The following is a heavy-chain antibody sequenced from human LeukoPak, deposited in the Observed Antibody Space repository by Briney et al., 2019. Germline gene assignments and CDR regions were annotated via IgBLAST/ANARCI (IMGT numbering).Heavy chain of an antibody. V-gene: IGHV3-7*01. Sequence: PGGSLRLSCAASGFTFSTYWMSWVRQAPGKGLEWVANIKQDGSEKYYVDSVKGRFTIARDNAMNSLYLQMDSLRADDSAVYYCARVYDYTCGGIIGWSDPWGQGTLVTVSS. J-gene: IGHJ5*02. CDR3: ARVYDYTCGGIIGWSDP. CDR2: IKQDGSEK. CDR1: GFTFSTYW. D-gene: IGHD3-16*02.